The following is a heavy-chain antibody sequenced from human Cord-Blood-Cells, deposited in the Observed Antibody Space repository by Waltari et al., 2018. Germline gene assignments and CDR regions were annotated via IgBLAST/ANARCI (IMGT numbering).Heavy chain of an antibody. D-gene: IGHD7-27*01. J-gene: IGHJ2*01. Sequence: QVQLQESGPGLVKPSDTLSPTCAVSGYSISSGYYCGWTRQPPGKGLEWIGSIYHSGSTYYNPSLKSRVTISVDTSKNQFSLKLSSVTAADTAVYYCARKLGSSYWYFDLWGRGTLVTVSS. CDR1: GYSISSGYY. CDR3: ARKLGSSYWYFDL. V-gene: IGHV4-38-2*01. CDR2: IYHSGST.